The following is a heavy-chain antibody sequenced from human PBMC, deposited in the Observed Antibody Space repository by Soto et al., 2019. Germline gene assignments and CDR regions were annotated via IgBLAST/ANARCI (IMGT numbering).Heavy chain of an antibody. D-gene: IGHD3-10*01. J-gene: IGHJ6*02. V-gene: IGHV1-69*13. CDR2: IIPIFGTA. Sequence: SVKVSCKASGGTFSSYAISWVRQAPGQGLEWMGGIIPIFGTANYAQKFQGRVTITADESTSTAYMELSSLRSEDTAVYYCARGLIHVMVRVYYYYSGMDVWGQGPTVTVYS. CDR3: ARGLIHVMVRVYYYYSGMDV. CDR1: GGTFSSYA.